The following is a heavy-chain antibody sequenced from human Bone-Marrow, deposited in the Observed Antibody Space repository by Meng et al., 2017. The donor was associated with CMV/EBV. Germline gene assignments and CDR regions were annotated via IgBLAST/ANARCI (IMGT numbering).Heavy chain of an antibody. D-gene: IGHD1-26*01. Sequence: GESLKISCKASGYSFASHWIGWVRQMPGKGLEWMGIIHPGDSDTRYSPSFQGQVTISADKSISTAYLQWSSLKASDTAMYYCARGNEWGWNYNDYWGQGTLVTVSS. CDR2: IHPGDSDT. CDR3: ARGNEWGWNYNDY. V-gene: IGHV5-51*01. CDR1: GYSFASHW. J-gene: IGHJ4*02.